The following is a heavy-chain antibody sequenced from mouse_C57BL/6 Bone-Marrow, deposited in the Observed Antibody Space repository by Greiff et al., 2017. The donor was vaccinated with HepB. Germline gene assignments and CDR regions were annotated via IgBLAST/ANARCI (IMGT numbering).Heavy chain of an antibody. V-gene: IGHV1-54*01. CDR2: INPGSGGT. D-gene: IGHD1-1*01. Sequence: QVQLQQSGAELVRPGTSVKVSCKASGYAFTNYLIEWVKQRPGQGLAWIGVINPGSGGTNYNEKFKGKATLTADKSSSTAYMQLSSLTSEDSAVYFCARGSSHWYFDVWGTGTTVTVSS. CDR3: ARGSSHWYFDV. J-gene: IGHJ1*03. CDR1: GYAFTNYL.